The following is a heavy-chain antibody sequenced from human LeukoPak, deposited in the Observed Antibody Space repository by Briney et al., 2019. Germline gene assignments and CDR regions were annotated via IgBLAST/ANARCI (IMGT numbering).Heavy chain of an antibody. CDR2: IIPILGIA. J-gene: IGHJ4*02. Sequence: GASVKVSCKASGGTFSSYAISWVRQAPGQGLEWMGRIIPILGIANYAQKFQGRVTITADKSTSTAYMELSSLRSEDTAVYYCARDSYYDSSGYEAGVDYWGQGALVTVSS. V-gene: IGHV1-69*04. D-gene: IGHD3-22*01. CDR3: ARDSYYDSSGYEAGVDY. CDR1: GGTFSSYA.